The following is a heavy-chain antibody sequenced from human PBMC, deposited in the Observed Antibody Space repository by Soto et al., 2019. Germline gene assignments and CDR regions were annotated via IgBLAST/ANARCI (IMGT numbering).Heavy chain of an antibody. D-gene: IGHD2-15*01. V-gene: IGHV4-34*01. CDR3: ARGHLPGGNTFYYDY. CDR1: GGSFSGNY. CDR2: ISHSGSGT. J-gene: IGHJ4*02. Sequence: QVQLQQWGAGLLKPSETLSLTCTVYGGSFSGNYWSWIRQPPGMGLEWIGEISHSGSGTNYNPSRKSRVTISVDTSKNQFSLKLSSVPAADTAMYYCARGHLPGGNTFYYDYWGQGTLVTVSS.